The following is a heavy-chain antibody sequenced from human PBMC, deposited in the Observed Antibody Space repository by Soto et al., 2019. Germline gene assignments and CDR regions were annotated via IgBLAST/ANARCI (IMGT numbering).Heavy chain of an antibody. J-gene: IGHJ4*02. V-gene: IGHV4-59*06. CDR1: GGSISSYY. D-gene: IGHD2-21*01. CDR2: IYYSGST. Sequence: SETLSLTCTVSGGSISSYYWSWIRQHPGKGLEWIGYIYYSGSTYYNPSLKSRVTISVDTSKNQFSLKPSSVTAADTAVYYCARTWGPKWPTGKVWLYFDYWGQGTLVTVSS. CDR3: ARTWGPKWPTGKVWLYFDY.